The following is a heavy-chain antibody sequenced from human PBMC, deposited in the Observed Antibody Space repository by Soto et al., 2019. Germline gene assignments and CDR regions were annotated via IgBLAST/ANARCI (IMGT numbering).Heavy chain of an antibody. Sequence: QVQLQQWGAGLLKPSETLSLTCAVYGGSFSGYYWSWIRQPPGKGLEWIGEINHSGSTNYNPSLKSRVTISVDTSKHQFSLKLSSVTAADTAVYYCARSTGGLRYFDYWGQGTLVTVSS. D-gene: IGHD5-12*01. V-gene: IGHV4-34*01. CDR3: ARSTGGLRYFDY. CDR1: GGSFSGYY. CDR2: INHSGST. J-gene: IGHJ4*02.